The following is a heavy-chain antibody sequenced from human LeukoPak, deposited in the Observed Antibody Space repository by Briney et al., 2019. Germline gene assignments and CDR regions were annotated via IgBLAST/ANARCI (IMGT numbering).Heavy chain of an antibody. CDR1: VFTFSSYW. J-gene: IGHJ5*02. D-gene: IGHD3-10*01. Sequence: GGSLRLSCAASVFTFSSYWMHWVRQAPGKGRVWVSRINSDGSSTSYADSVKGRFTISRDNAKNTLYLQMNSLRAEDTAVYYCARGVAGNWFDPWGQGTLVTVSS. V-gene: IGHV3-74*01. CDR2: INSDGSST. CDR3: ARGVAGNWFDP.